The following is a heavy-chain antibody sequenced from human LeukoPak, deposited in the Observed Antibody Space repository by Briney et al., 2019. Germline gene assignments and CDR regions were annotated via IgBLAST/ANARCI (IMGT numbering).Heavy chain of an antibody. CDR1: GYTFTNYA. Sequence: GASVKVSCKGSGYTFTNYAVHWVRQAPGQRLEWLGWINPGNGDIKYSQNFQGRVTVTSDTSAATAYVELNSLTSEDTAVYYCARERWHCRVNCYSVYYYALDVWGQGTTVTVSS. CDR2: INPGNGDI. D-gene: IGHD2-15*01. J-gene: IGHJ6*02. V-gene: IGHV1-3*01. CDR3: ARERWHCRVNCYSVYYYALDV.